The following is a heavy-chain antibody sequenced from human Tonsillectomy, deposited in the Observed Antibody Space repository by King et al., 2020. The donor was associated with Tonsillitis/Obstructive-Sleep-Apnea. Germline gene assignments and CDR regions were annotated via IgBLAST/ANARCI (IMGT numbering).Heavy chain of an antibody. CDR3: AKRPSGGWYFLI. CDR2: ISGSGSST. D-gene: IGHD6-19*01. CDR1: GFTFSSYA. V-gene: IGHV3-23*04. J-gene: IGHJ3*02. Sequence: VQLVESGGGLVQPGGSLRLSCAASGFTFSSYAMSWDRQAPGKGLQWVSGISGSGSSTYYADSVKGRFTISRDNSKNTLYLQMNSLRAEDTAVYYCAKRPSGGWYFLIWGQGTMVTVSS.